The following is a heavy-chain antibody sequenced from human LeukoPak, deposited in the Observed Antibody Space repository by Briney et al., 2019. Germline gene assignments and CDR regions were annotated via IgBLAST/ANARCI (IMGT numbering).Heavy chain of an antibody. CDR3: ARVPPAPDSSGSDY. CDR1: GGTFSSYA. D-gene: IGHD3-22*01. Sequence: ASVKVSCKASGGTFSSYAISWVRQAPGQGLEWMGGIIPIFGTANCAQKFQGRVTITADESTSTAYMELSSLRSEDTAVYYCARVPPAPDSSGSDYWGQGTLVTVSS. CDR2: IIPIFGTA. V-gene: IGHV1-69*13. J-gene: IGHJ4*02.